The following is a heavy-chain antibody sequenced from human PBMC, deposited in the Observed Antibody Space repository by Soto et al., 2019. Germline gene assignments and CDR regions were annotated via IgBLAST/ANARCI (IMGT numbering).Heavy chain of an antibody. CDR3: ATRPTDCSGGSCSPTRDS. Sequence: EGSLRLSCAASGFPFSSYAMSWVRQAPGKGLEWVSVISGSVGITYYADSVKGRFTISRDNSKNTLYLQMNSLRAEDTAVYYCATRPTDCSGGSCSPTRDSWGQG. V-gene: IGHV3-23*01. CDR2: ISGSVGIT. CDR1: GFPFSSYA. J-gene: IGHJ4*02. D-gene: IGHD2-15*01.